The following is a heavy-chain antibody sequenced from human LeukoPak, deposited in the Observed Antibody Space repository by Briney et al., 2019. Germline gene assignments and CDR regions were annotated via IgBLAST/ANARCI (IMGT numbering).Heavy chain of an antibody. J-gene: IGHJ4*02. CDR3: AREITLIAVAAHFDS. CDR1: GGSVSSRSNY. V-gene: IGHV4-39*07. D-gene: IGHD6-19*01. Sequence: SETLSLTCTVSGGSVSSRSNYWGWLRQRPGKGLEWIGRIYYSGSTSYNPSLNSRVTISVDRSKNQFSLNLTSVTAADTVVYYCAREITLIAVAAHFDSWGQGTLVTASS. CDR2: IYYSGST.